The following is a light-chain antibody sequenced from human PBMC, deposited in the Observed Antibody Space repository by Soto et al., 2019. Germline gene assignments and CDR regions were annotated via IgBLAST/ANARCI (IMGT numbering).Light chain of an antibody. V-gene: IGKV1D-12*01. CDR3: QQANSFPLT. CDR1: QGISSW. J-gene: IGKJ4*01. Sequence: DIQMTQSPSSVSASVGDRVTITCRASQGISSWIAWYQQKPGKAPKLLIYAASSLESGVPSRFSGSGSGTDFTLTINNLQPEDFATYYCQQANSFPLTFGGGTKVEIK. CDR2: AAS.